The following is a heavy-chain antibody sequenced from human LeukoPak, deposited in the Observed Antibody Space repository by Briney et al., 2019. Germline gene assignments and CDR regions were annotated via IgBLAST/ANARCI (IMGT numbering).Heavy chain of an antibody. CDR1: GGSISSYY. D-gene: IGHD2-21*02. CDR2: IYYSGST. V-gene: IGHV4-59*12. Sequence: SETLSLTCTVSGGSISSYYWSWIRQPPGKGLEWIGYIYYSGSTNYNPSLTSRVTISVDTSKNQFSLKLSSVTAADTAVYYCARDSDFPNWFDPWGQGTLVTVSS. J-gene: IGHJ5*02. CDR3: ARDSDFPNWFDP.